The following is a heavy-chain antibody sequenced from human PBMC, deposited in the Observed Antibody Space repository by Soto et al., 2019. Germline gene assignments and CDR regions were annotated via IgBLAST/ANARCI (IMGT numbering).Heavy chain of an antibody. V-gene: IGHV4-59*01. Sequence: SGTLSLTCSVSGGSISSFYWSWIRQPPGKGLEWIGFIYKSGITNYNPSLKSRVTISVDMSKDQFSLKLRSVTAADTAVYYCARAPAYCGGDCFYFDYWGQGTLVTVSS. D-gene: IGHD2-21*02. CDR3: ARAPAYCGGDCFYFDY. CDR2: IYKSGIT. CDR1: GGSISSFY. J-gene: IGHJ4*02.